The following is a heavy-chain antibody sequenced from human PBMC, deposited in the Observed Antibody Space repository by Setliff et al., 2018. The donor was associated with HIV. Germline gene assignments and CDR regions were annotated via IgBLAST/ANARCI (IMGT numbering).Heavy chain of an antibody. J-gene: IGHJ4*02. CDR1: GGSISSSSYY. CDR3: MRGRSITIFGVAYFDF. D-gene: IGHD3-3*01. CDR2: IYYSGST. V-gene: IGHV4-39*01. Sequence: SETLSLTCTVSGGSISSSSYYWGWIRQPPGKGLEWIGSIYYSGSTYSNPSLKSRVTISVDTSKNQFSLKVTSVTAADTAVYYCMRGRSITIFGVAYFDFWGQGTQVTVSS.